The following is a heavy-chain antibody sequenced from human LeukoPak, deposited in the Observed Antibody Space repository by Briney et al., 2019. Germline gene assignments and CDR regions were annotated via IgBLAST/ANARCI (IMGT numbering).Heavy chain of an antibody. CDR1: GGTFSSYA. J-gene: IGHJ4*02. Sequence: GSSVKVSCRASGGTFSSYAISWVRQAPGQGLEWMGGIIPIFGTANYAQKFQGRVTITADESTSTAYMELSSLRSEDTAVYYCARGHYYGSGSYYPPVAYWGQGTLVTVSS. V-gene: IGHV1-69*01. CDR2: IIPIFGTA. D-gene: IGHD3-10*01. CDR3: ARGHYYGSGSYYPPVAY.